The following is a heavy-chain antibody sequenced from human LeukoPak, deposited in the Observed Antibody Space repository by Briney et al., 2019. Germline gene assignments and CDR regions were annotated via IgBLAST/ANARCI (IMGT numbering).Heavy chain of an antibody. CDR1: GGSISSSSYY. CDR2: IYYSGNT. J-gene: IGHJ5*02. V-gene: IGHV4-39*07. D-gene: IGHD3-16*01. CDR3: ARESGSYLWRSWLNP. Sequence: SETLSLTCTVSGGSISSSSYYWGWIRQPPGKGLEWIGSIYYSGNTNYNPSLKSRVTISIDTSKNQFSLKVISVTAADTAIYYCARESGSYLWRSWLNPWGQGTLVTVSS.